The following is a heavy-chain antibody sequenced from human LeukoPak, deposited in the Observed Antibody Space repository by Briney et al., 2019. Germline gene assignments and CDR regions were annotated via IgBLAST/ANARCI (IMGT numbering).Heavy chain of an antibody. CDR1: GGSISSYY. V-gene: IGHV4-59*01. CDR3: ARDSAAAGPHYYCGMDV. Sequence: SETLSLTCTVSGGSISSYYWSWIRQPPGKGLEWIGYIYYSGSTNYNPSLKSRVTISVDTSKNQFSLKLSSVTAADTAVYYCARDSAAAGPHYYCGMDVWGQGTTVTVSS. D-gene: IGHD6-13*01. J-gene: IGHJ6*02. CDR2: IYYSGST.